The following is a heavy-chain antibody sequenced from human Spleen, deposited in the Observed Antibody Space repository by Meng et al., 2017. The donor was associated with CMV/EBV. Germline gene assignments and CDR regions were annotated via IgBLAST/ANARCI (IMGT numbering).Heavy chain of an antibody. Sequence: GESLKISCATSGFTFSSHAMSWVRQAPGKGLEWVSAISGSGGNTYYADSVKGRFTISRDNFNTMLYLEMNSLRAEDTALYYCAKDPWWGGRGDYWGQGTLVTVSS. D-gene: IGHD2-15*01. CDR3: AKDPWWGGRGDY. CDR2: ISGSGGNT. J-gene: IGHJ4*02. CDR1: GFTFSSHA. V-gene: IGHV3-23*01.